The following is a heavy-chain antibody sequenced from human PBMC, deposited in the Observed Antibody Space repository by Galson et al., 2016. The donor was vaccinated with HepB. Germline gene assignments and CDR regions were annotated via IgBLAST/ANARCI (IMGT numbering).Heavy chain of an antibody. V-gene: IGHV4-61*09. D-gene: IGHD3-3*01. CDR2: IYNIDNT. CDR3: ARVGDFWSGYSMDY. Sequence: TLSLTCTVSGGSINSGGNYWSWIRQPAGKGLEWIGHIYNIDNTNYNPSLKSRVTISVDTSKNQLSLKLSSVTAADTAVYYCARVGDFWSGYSMDYWGQGTLVTVSS. CDR1: GGSINSGGNY. J-gene: IGHJ4*02.